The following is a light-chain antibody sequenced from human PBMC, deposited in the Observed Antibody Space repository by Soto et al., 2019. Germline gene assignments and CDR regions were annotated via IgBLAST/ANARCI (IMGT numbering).Light chain of an antibody. CDR1: QSVSSSY. CDR3: QQYGSSPWT. Sequence: DIVLTQSPGTLSLYTGERATLSCRASQSVSSSYLAWYQQKPGQAPRLLIYGAYSRASGVPDRFSGGGSGTNFTLTIRRLEPEDFAVYYCQQYGSSPWTFGQGTKVDIK. V-gene: IGKV3-20*01. J-gene: IGKJ1*01. CDR2: GAY.